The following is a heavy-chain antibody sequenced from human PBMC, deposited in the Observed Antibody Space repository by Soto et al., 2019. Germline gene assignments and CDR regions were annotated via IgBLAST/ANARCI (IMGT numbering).Heavy chain of an antibody. D-gene: IGHD3-22*01. V-gene: IGHV4-31*03. Sequence: QVQLQASGPGLVKPSQTLSLTCTVSGGSISSGGYYWSWIRQHPGKGLEWIGYIYYSGSTYYNPSLKSRVTITVDTSKNQFSLKLSFVTAADTAVYYCARSGGKAYYDSRGLFGYWGQGTLVTVSS. CDR3: ARSGGKAYYDSRGLFGY. CDR1: GGSISSGGYY. CDR2: IYYSGST. J-gene: IGHJ4*02.